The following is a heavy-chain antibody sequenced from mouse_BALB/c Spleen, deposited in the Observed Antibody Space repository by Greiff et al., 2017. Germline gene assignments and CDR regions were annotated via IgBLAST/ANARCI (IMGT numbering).Heavy chain of an antibody. CDR2: IWSGGST. D-gene: IGHD2-1*01. Sequence: VQLQQSGPGLVQPSQSLSITCTVSGFSLTSYGVHWVRQSPGKGLEWLGVIWSGGSTDYNAAFISRLSISKDNSKSQVFFKMNSLQADDTAIYYCARGGSTFAYWGQGTLVTVSA. J-gene: IGHJ3*01. CDR1: GFSLTSYG. CDR3: ARGGSTFAY. V-gene: IGHV2-4-1*01.